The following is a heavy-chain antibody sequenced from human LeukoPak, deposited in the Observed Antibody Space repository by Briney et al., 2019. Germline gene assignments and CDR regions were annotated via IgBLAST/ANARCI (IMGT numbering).Heavy chain of an antibody. V-gene: IGHV3-53*01. Sequence: PGGSLRLSCAASGFTVSSNYMSWVRQAPGKGLEWVSVIYSGGSTYYADSVKGRFTISRDNSKNTLYLQMNSLRADDTAVYYCTKGHYYGSGSYWVWGQGTLVTVSS. CDR1: GFTVSSNY. D-gene: IGHD3-10*01. CDR2: IYSGGST. J-gene: IGHJ4*02. CDR3: TKGHYYGSGSYWV.